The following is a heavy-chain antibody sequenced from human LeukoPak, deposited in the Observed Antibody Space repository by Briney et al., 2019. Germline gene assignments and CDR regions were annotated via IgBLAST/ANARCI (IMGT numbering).Heavy chain of an antibody. CDR2: ISNNGGYT. Sequence: GGSLRLTCAACGFTFSSSAMSWVRQAPGKGLEWISAISNNGGYTYYADSVQGRFTISRDNSKSTLCLQMNSLRAEDTAVYYCAKQLGYCSDGSCYFPYWGQGTLVTVPS. D-gene: IGHD2-15*01. V-gene: IGHV3-23*01. J-gene: IGHJ4*02. CDR1: GFTFSSSA. CDR3: AKQLGYCSDGSCYFPY.